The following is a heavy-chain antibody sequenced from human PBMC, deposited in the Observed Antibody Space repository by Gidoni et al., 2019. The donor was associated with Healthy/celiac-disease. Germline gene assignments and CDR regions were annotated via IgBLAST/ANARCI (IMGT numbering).Heavy chain of an antibody. CDR3: ARTYYDILTGSNWFDP. CDR2: IKQDGSEK. J-gene: IGHJ5*02. Sequence: EVQLVESGGGLVQPGGSLRLSCAASGFTFSSYWMSWVRQAPGKGLEWVANIKQDGSEKYYVDSVKGRFTISRDNAKNSLYLQMNSLRAEDTAVYYCARTYYDILTGSNWFDPWGQGTLVTVSS. V-gene: IGHV3-7*01. CDR1: GFTFSSYW. D-gene: IGHD3-9*01.